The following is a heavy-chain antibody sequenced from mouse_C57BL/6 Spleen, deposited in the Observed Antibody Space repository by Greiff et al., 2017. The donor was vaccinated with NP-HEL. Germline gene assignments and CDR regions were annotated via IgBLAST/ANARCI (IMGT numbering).Heavy chain of an antibody. J-gene: IGHJ3*01. CDR1: GFTFSDYG. CDR3: ARPDYGSSFQAWFAY. V-gene: IGHV5-17*01. CDR2: ISSGSSTI. Sequence: EVKLVESGGGLVKPGGSLKLSCAASGFTFSDYGMHWVRQAPEKGLEWVAYISSGSSTIYYADTVKGRFTISRDNAKNTLFLQMTSLRSEDTAMYYCARPDYGSSFQAWFAYWGQGTLVTVSA. D-gene: IGHD1-1*01.